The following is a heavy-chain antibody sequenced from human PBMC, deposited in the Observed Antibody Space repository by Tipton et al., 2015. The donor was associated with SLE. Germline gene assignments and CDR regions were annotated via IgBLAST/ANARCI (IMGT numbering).Heavy chain of an antibody. D-gene: IGHD2-2*02. CDR3: ARLYGSDFDF. CDR1: GVSITNSRYY. CDR2: AFYTGST. Sequence: TLSLTCTVSGVSITNSRYYWGWIRQTPGKGLEWIGSAFYTGSTYYNPSLKSRVTISVDTSKNQFSLKLNSVTAADTAVYYCARLYGSDFDFWGQGTMVIVSS. J-gene: IGHJ3*01. V-gene: IGHV4-39*07.